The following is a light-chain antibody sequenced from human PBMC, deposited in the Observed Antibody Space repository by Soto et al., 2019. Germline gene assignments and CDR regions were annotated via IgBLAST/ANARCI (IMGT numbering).Light chain of an antibody. V-gene: IGLV1-40*01. Sequence: HSVLTQPPSVSGAPGQRITISCTGSSSNIGARYDVHWYRQLPGTAPKLLLYGDNNRPSGVPDRFSASKSGASASLAITGLQADDEADYYCQSYDSSLNRVFGTGTKLTVL. CDR2: GDN. CDR1: SSNIGARYD. CDR3: QSYDSSLNRV. J-gene: IGLJ1*01.